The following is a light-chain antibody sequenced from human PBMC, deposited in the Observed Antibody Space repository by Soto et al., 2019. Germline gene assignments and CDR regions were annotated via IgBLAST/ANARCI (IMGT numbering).Light chain of an antibody. V-gene: IGKV3-11*01. CDR2: HAS. CDR1: QSVTNS. J-gene: IGKJ1*01. CDR3: QQRRT. Sequence: EIVLTQSPAILSLSPGERATLSCRASQSVTNSLAWYQQKPGQAPRLLIYHASNRATGVPARFSGSGSGTDFTLTISSLEPADFAVYYCQQRRTFGQGTRWIS.